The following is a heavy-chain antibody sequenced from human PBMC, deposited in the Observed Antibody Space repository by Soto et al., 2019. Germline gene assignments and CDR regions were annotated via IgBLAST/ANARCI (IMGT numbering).Heavy chain of an antibody. CDR1: GITVSSNY. CDR3: TTDYGPPYSYYFDY. V-gene: IGHV3-15*01. J-gene: IGHJ4*02. Sequence: PGGSLRLSCAASGITVSSNYMSWVRQAPGKGLEWVGRIKSKTDGGTTDYAAPVKGRFTISRDDSKNTLYLQMNSLKTEDTAVYYCTTDYGPPYSYYFDYWGQGTLVTVSS. D-gene: IGHD2-15*01. CDR2: IKSKTDGGTT.